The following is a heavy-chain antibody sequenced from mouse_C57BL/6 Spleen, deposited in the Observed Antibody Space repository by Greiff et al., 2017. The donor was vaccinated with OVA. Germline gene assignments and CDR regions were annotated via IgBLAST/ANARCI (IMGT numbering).Heavy chain of an antibody. CDR2: IYPSDSET. D-gene: IGHD2-5*01. J-gene: IGHJ4*01. CDR3: ARFYSKDAMDY. CDR1: GYTFTSYW. Sequence: QLQQPGAELVRPGSSVKLSCKASGYTFTSYWMDWVKQRPGQGLEWIGNIYPSDSETHYNQKFKDKATLTVDKSSSTAYMQLSSLTSEDSAVYYCARFYSKDAMDYWGQGTSVTVSS. V-gene: IGHV1-61*01.